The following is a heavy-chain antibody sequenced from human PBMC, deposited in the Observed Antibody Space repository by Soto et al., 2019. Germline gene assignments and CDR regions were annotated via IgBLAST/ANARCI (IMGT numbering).Heavy chain of an antibody. Sequence: QITLKESGPTLVKPTQTLTMTCTVSGFSVSTRGVGVGWIRQPPGKALEWVALIYWDGDDRYSPSLKSRLSITKDTAKNLVVLTMTNMDPADTATYYCARQQSGGCYFDYWGQGSLVTVSS. V-gene: IGHV2-5*02. D-gene: IGHD3-10*01. CDR3: ARQQSGGCYFDY. CDR2: IYWDGDD. J-gene: IGHJ4*02. CDR1: GFSVSTRGVG.